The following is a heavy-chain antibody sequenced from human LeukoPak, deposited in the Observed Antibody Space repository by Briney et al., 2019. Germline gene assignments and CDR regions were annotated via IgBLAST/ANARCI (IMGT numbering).Heavy chain of an antibody. V-gene: IGHV3-7*01. CDR2: IRQDGSET. D-gene: IGHD3-10*01. CDR1: GFTFSTYW. J-gene: IGHJ3*02. Sequence: GGSLRLSCAASGFTFSTYWMSWVRQAPGKGLEWVANIRQDGSETYYVDSVKGRFTISGDNAKNSLYLQMNSLRAEDTAVYYCARYERWSYNAFDIWGQGTKVTVSS. CDR3: ARYERWSYNAFDI.